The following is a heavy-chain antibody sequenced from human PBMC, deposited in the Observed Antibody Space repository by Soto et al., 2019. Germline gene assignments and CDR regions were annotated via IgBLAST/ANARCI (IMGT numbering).Heavy chain of an antibody. CDR2: INHSGST. Sequence: PSETLSLTCAVYGGSFSCYYLSWIRQPPGKGLEWIVEINHSGSTNYNPSLKSRVTISVDTSKNQFSLKLSSVTAADTAVYYCARGRKYCSGGSCYAWGYYYYMDVWGKGTTVTVSS. V-gene: IGHV4-34*01. CDR1: GGSFSCYY. CDR3: ARGRKYCSGGSCYAWGYYYYMDV. J-gene: IGHJ6*03. D-gene: IGHD2-15*01.